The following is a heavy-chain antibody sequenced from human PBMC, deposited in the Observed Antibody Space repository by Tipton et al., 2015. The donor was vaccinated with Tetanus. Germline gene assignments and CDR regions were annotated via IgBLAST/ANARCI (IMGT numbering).Heavy chain of an antibody. Sequence: TLSLTCTVSGGSISSTSYYWSWIRQPPGKGLEWIGYVYYSGSTNYNPSLKSRVTISVDTSKNQFSLNLSSVTAADTAVYYCARSGYYSRAYYHYRMDVWGQGTTVSVSS. CDR1: GGSISSTSYY. V-gene: IGHV4-61*05. CDR3: ARSGYYSRAYYHYRMDV. D-gene: IGHD3-9*01. J-gene: IGHJ6*02. CDR2: VYYSGST.